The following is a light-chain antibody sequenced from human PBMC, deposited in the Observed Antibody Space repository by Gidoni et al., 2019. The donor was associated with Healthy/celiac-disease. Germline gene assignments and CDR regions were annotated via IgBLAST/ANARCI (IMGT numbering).Light chain of an antibody. CDR2: AA. Sequence: DIQMTQSPSSVSSSVGDRVTITCRASQGISSWLAWYQQKPGKAPKLLIYAASRFSGSGSGTDFTLTITSLQPEDFATYYCQQANSFPLTFGGGTKVEIK. CDR3: QQANSFPLT. J-gene: IGKJ4*01. CDR1: QGISSW. V-gene: IGKV1-12*01.